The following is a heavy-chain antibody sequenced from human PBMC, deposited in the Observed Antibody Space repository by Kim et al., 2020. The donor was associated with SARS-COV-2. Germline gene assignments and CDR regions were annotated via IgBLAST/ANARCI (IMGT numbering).Heavy chain of an antibody. CDR3: ARDRSSNYGDYQLVAFDI. D-gene: IGHD4-17*01. J-gene: IGHJ3*02. Sequence: QGRVTITADESTSTAYMELSSLRSEDTAVYYCARDRSSNYGDYQLVAFDIWGQGTMVTVSS. V-gene: IGHV1-69*01.